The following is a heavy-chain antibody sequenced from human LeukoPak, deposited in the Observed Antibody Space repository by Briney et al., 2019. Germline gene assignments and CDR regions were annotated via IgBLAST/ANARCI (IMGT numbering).Heavy chain of an antibody. J-gene: IGHJ4*02. CDR2: IYHSGST. V-gene: IGHV4-4*02. Sequence: PSETLSLTCAVSGGSISSSNWWSWVRQPPGKGLEWIGEIYHSGSTNYNPSLKSRVTISVDKSKNQFSLKLSSVTAADTAVYYCAREAHYYDSSGYYYASFDYWGQGTLVTVSS. CDR3: AREAHYYDSSGYYYASFDY. D-gene: IGHD3-22*01. CDR1: GGSISSSNW.